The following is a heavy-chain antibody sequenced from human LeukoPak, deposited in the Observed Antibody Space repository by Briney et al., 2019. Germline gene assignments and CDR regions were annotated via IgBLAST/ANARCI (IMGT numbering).Heavy chain of an antibody. CDR3: ARGGGSSGWYTY. J-gene: IGHJ4*02. CDR1: GGSITNYY. CDR2: IYYSGST. Sequence: SETLSLTCAVSGGSITNYYWNWIRQPPGKGLEWIGYIYYSGSTNYNPSLTSQVTISVDTSKDQFSLKLSSVTAADTAVYYCARGGGSSGWYTYWGQGTLVTVSS. V-gene: IGHV4-59*01. D-gene: IGHD6-19*01.